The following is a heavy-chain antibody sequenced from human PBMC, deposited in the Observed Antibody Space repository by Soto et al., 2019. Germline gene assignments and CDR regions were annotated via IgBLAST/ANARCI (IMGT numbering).Heavy chain of an antibody. D-gene: IGHD2-15*01. V-gene: IGHV3-30*03. Sequence: QVQLVDSGGGVVQPGRSLRLSSAASGFTFSNFDMHWVRQAPGKGLEWVAVISYDGSNKYYADSVKGRFTISRDNSKNTLFLQMNSLRAEDTAVYYCARHRCGGGRCYADYWGQGTLVTVSS. CDR1: GFTFSNFD. CDR3: ARHRCGGGRCYADY. J-gene: IGHJ4*02. CDR2: ISYDGSNK.